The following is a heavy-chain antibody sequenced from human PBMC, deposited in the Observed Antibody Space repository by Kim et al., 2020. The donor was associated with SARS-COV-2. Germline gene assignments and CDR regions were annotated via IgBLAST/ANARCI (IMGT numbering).Heavy chain of an antibody. J-gene: IGHJ4*02. CDR1: GGSISSNSYY. D-gene: IGHD2-15*01. Sequence: SETLSLTCTVSGGSISSNSYYWGWIRQPPGKGLEWIASIHYSEGAFYSPYLKSRVSISIDTSKNQFSLKLTSVTDTDTAVYYCATPGGPYENYWTQG. CDR2: IHYSEGA. V-gene: IGHV4-39*01. CDR3: ATPGGPYENY.